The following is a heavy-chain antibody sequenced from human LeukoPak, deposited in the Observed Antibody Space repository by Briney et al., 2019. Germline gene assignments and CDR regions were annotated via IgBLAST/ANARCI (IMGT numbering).Heavy chain of an antibody. V-gene: IGHV4-59*08. J-gene: IGHJ4*02. Sequence: PSETLSLTCTVSGGSIRSYYWSWIRQPPGKGLEWIGYIYYSGSTNYNPSLKSRVTISVDTSKNQFSLKLSSATAADTAVYFCTRQYSSGWSDFDYWGQGTLVTVSS. D-gene: IGHD6-19*01. CDR1: GGSIRSYY. CDR2: IYYSGST. CDR3: TRQYSSGWSDFDY.